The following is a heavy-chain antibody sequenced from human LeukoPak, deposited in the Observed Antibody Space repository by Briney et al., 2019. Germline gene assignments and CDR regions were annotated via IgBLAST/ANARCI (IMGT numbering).Heavy chain of an antibody. V-gene: IGHV3-9*01. D-gene: IGHD2-15*01. CDR2: TNWDGNNI. CDR1: GFTFSSYA. J-gene: IGHJ6*02. CDR3: AKDSGSCSGGSCHRDYYGLDV. Sequence: GGSLRLSCAASGFTFSSYAMSWVRQAPGKGLEWVSGTNWDGNNIGYADSVKGRFTISRDNAKNSLYLQMTSLRAEDTALYFCAKDSGSCSGGSCHRDYYGLDVWGQGTTVIVSS.